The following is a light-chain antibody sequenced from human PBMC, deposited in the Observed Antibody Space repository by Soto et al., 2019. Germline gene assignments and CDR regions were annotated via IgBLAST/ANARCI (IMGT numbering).Light chain of an antibody. CDR1: SSDVGSYNY. CDR2: DVS. Sequence: QSALTQPASVSGSPGQSITISCTGTSSDVGSYNYVSWYQQYPGKAPKLMIYDVSNRPSGVSYRFSGSKSGNTASLTISGRQAEDEADYYCSSYTTSSTQVVFGGGTKLTVL. V-gene: IGLV2-14*01. CDR3: SSYTTSSTQVV. J-gene: IGLJ3*02.